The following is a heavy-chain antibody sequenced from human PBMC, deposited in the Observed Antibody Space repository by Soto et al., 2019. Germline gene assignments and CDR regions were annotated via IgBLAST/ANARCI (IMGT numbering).Heavy chain of an antibody. CDR2: INPNSGGT. J-gene: IGHJ4*02. D-gene: IGHD3-10*01. Sequence: GASVKVSCKASGYTFTGYYMHWVRQAPGQGLEWMGWINPNSGGTNYAQKFQGRVTMTRDTSISTAYMELSRLRSDDTAVYYCARECPGRPLNVPAAMVRGVIMSPIDYWGQGTLVTVSS. CDR3: ARECPGRPLNVPAAMVRGVIMSPIDY. CDR1: GYTFTGYY. V-gene: IGHV1-2*02.